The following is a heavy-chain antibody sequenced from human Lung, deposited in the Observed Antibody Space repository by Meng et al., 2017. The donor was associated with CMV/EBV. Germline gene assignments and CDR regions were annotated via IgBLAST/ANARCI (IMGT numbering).Heavy chain of an antibody. CDR1: GFTFSVYS. Sequence: GXXRLSCAASGFTFSVYSMIWVRQAPGKGLEWVSTISSSSSFISYVDSVKGRFTISRDNAENSLYLHMNGLRAEDTAVYFCARESSGSFVLDVWGQGTTVTVSS. V-gene: IGHV3-21*01. CDR2: ISSSSSFI. J-gene: IGHJ6*02. CDR3: ARESSGSFVLDV. D-gene: IGHD3-22*01.